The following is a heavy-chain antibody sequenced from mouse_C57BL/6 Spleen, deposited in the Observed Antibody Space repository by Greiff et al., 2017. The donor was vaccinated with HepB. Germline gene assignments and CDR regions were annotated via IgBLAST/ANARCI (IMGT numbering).Heavy chain of an antibody. D-gene: IGHD1-1*01. CDR1: GYAFSSYW. V-gene: IGHV1-80*01. Sequence: VQLQQSGAELVKPGASVKISCKASGYAFSSYWMNWVKQRPGKGLEWIGQIYPGAGDTNSHGTFKVKAKLTADKSSSTAYMQPSSLTSEDSAVSFCARWGSTVRHYFDSWGKGTTLTVAS. J-gene: IGHJ2*01. CDR3: ARWGSTVRHYFDS. CDR2: IYPGAGDT.